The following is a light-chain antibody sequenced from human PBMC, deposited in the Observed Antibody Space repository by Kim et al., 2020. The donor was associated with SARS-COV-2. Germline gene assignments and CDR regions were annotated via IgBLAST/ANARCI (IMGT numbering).Light chain of an antibody. CDR3: ATWDDSMNAWV. CDR2: GNS. Sequence: GQTVTIYCSGSSTNVGHNTVNWDQQLPGTAPKLLIYGNSQRPSGVPDRLAGSKSGTSDSLAIRGLQSEDESDYFCATWDDSMNAWVFGGGTQLTVL. V-gene: IGLV1-44*01. J-gene: IGLJ3*02. CDR1: STNVGHNT.